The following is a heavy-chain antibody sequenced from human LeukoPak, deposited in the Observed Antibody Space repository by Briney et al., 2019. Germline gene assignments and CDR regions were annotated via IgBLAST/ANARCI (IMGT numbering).Heavy chain of an antibody. CDR3: ARDRPFDY. J-gene: IGHJ4*02. V-gene: IGHV4-34*01. Sequence: ASETLSLTCAVYGGSFSGYYWSWIRQPPGKGLERIGEINHSGSTNYNPSLKSRVTISVDTSKNQFSLKLSSVTAADTAVYYCARDRPFDYWGQGTLVTVSS. CDR1: GGSFSGYY. CDR2: INHSGST.